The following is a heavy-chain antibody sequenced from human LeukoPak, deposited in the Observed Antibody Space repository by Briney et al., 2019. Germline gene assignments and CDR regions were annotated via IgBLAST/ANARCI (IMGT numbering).Heavy chain of an antibody. D-gene: IGHD6-13*01. CDR2: IYYSGST. Sequence: SETLSLTCTVSGGSISSHYWSWIRQPPGKGLEWIGYIYYSGSTNYNPSLKSRVTISVDTSKNQFSLKLSSVTAADTAVYYCARGHKSIAAALDPFDYWGQGTLVTVSS. CDR3: ARGHKSIAAALDPFDY. CDR1: GGSISSHY. J-gene: IGHJ4*02. V-gene: IGHV4-59*11.